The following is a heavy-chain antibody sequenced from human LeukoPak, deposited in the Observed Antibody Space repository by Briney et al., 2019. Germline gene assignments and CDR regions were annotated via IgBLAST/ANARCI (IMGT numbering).Heavy chain of an antibody. Sequence: GGSLRLSCAASGFTFSSSAMSWVRQAPGKGLEWVSAISNNGGYTYYADSVQGRFTISRDNSKNTLYLQMNSLRAEDTAVYYCARDAAWGSVFLDYWGQGTLVTVSS. J-gene: IGHJ4*02. V-gene: IGHV3-23*01. D-gene: IGHD7-27*01. CDR3: ARDAAWGSVFLDY. CDR1: GFTFSSSA. CDR2: ISNNGGYT.